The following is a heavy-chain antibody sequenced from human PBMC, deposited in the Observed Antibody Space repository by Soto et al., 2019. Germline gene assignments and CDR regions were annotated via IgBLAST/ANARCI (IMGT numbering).Heavy chain of an antibody. CDR2: XXYXGXT. CDR3: ARAAWRVRAVDY. V-gene: IGHV4-30-4*01. J-gene: IGHJ4*02. Sequence: SETLSLTCTVSGGSISSGDYYWSWIRQPQGKGLXWXGXXXYXGXTXYXXXXKSRVTISVDTSKNQFSLKLSSVTAADTAVYYCARAAWRVRAVDYWGQGTLVTVSS. CDR1: GGSISSGDYY. D-gene: IGHD1-1*01.